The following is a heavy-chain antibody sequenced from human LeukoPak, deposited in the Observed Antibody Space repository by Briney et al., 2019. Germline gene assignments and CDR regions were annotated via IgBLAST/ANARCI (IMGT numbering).Heavy chain of an antibody. CDR3: ARRRGYSYGRAHYYDSSGYRRGDAFDI. D-gene: IGHD3-22*01. Sequence: PSETLSLTCTVSGGSISSSSYYWGWIRQPPGKGLEWAGSIYYSGSTYYNPSLNRRVTISVDTSKNQFSLKLSSVTAADTAVYYCARRRGYSYGRAHYYDSSGYRRGDAFDIWGQGTMVTVSS. CDR1: GGSISSSSYY. V-gene: IGHV4-39*07. J-gene: IGHJ3*02. CDR2: IYYSGST.